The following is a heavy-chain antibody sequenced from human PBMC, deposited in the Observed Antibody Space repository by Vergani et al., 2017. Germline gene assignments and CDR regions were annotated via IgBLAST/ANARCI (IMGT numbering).Heavy chain of an antibody. CDR1: GFTFSSYG. CDR3: ARVSLIKRSSPNSSYGTYHYHGMDV. J-gene: IGHJ6*02. Sequence: QVQLVESGGGVVQPGGSLRLSCAASGFTFSSYGMHWVRQAPGKGLAWVAFIRYNGSNKYYADSVKGRFTISRDNSKNTLYLQRNSLRVEDTAVYFCARVSLIKRSSPNSSYGTYHYHGMDVWAQGGTVTVSS. V-gene: IGHV3-30*02. D-gene: IGHD1-14*01. CDR2: IRYNGSNK.